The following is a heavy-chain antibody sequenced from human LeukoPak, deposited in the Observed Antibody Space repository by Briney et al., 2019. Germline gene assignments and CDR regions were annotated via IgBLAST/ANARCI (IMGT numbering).Heavy chain of an antibody. V-gene: IGHV3-23*01. CDR1: GFTFSTYA. CDR3: AKGRSYFDY. CDR2: ISDSGANT. J-gene: IGHJ4*02. D-gene: IGHD3-10*01. Sequence: GGSLRLSCAASGFTFSTYAMSWVRQAPGKGLEWVSTISDSGANTYYADSVKGRFTISRDNSKNTLYLQMNSLRAEDTAVYYCAKGRSYFDYWGQGTLVTVSS.